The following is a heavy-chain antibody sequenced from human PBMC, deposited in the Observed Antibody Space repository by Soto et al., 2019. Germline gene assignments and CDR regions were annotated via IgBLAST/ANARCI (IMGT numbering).Heavy chain of an antibody. CDR1: GFTFTSSA. Sequence: SVKVSCKASGFTFTSSAVQWVRQARGQRLEWIGWIVVGSGNTNYAQKFQERVTITRDMSTSTAYMELSSLRSEDTAVYYCAAGYGYGYYGMDVWGQGTTVTVSS. J-gene: IGHJ6*02. CDR2: IVVGSGNT. D-gene: IGHD5-18*01. V-gene: IGHV1-58*01. CDR3: AAGYGYGYYGMDV.